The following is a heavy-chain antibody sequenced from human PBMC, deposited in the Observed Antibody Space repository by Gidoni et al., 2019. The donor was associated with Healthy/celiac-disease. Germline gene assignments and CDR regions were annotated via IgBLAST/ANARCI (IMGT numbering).Heavy chain of an antibody. Sequence: QVQLVQSGAEVKKPGASVTASCQAYGDTFTSYYMHWVRQAPGQGLEWMGIINPSGGSTSYAQKFQGRVTMTRDTSTSTVYMELSSLRSEDTAVYYCARRSKIVGARSFDYWGQGTLVTVSS. J-gene: IGHJ4*02. CDR3: ARRSKIVGARSFDY. CDR1: GDTFTSYY. D-gene: IGHD1-26*01. V-gene: IGHV1-46*01. CDR2: INPSGGST.